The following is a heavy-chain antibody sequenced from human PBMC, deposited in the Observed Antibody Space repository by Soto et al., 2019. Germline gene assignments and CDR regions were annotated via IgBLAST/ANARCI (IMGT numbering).Heavy chain of an antibody. J-gene: IGHJ4*02. CDR1: GDSVSSNSAA. D-gene: IGHD6-19*01. CDR3: AREYNTGWST. Sequence: PSQTLSLTCAISGDSVSSNSAAWNWIRQSPSGGLEWLGRTYYRSKWYNEYALSVKSRITINPDTSKNQFSLHLNSVTPDDTAVYYCAREYNTGWSTWGQGTLVTVSS. V-gene: IGHV6-1*01. CDR2: TYYRSKWYN.